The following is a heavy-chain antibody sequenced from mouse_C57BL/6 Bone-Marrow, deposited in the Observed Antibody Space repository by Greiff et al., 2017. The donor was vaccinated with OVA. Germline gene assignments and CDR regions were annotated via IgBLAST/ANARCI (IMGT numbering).Heavy chain of an antibody. CDR3: ARPLIATGAMDY. Sequence: EVQLVESGAELVKPGASVKFSCTASGFNIKDYYMHWVKQRPEQGLEWIGRIDPEDGETKYAPKFQGKATITADTSSNTAYLQLSSLTSRDTAVYYCARPLIATGAMDYWGQRTSVTVSS. D-gene: IGHD1-1*01. CDR2: IDPEDGET. CDR1: GFNIKDYY. J-gene: IGHJ4*01. V-gene: IGHV14-2*01.